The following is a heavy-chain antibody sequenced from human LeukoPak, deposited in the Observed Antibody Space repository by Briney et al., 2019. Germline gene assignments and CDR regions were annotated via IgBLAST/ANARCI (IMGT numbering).Heavy chain of an antibody. J-gene: IGHJ4*02. CDR1: GFTFSDSA. CDR2: ISTSGGDA. D-gene: IGHD3-16*01. CDR3: AKGGSTAPLDI. V-gene: IGHV3-23*01. Sequence: PGGSLRLSCTASGFTFSDSAMTWVRQAPGKGLEWLSAISTSGGDAIYADSVKDRFTISRGNSKNTLYLQMDGLRAEDTAIYYCAKGGSTAPLDIWGQGTLVPVSS.